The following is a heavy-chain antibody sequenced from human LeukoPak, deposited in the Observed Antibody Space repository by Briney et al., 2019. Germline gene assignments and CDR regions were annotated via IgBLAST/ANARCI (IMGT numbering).Heavy chain of an antibody. CDR2: IYYSGST. CDR3: ARGRRGKGSFDY. V-gene: IGHV4-39*07. D-gene: IGHD3-10*01. CDR1: GGSISSSSYY. Sequence: SETLSLTCTVSGGSISSSSYYWGWIRQPPGKGLEWIGSIYYSGSTYYNPSLKSRVTISVDTSKNQFSLKLSSVTAADTAVYYCARGRRGKGSFDYWGQGTLVTVSS. J-gene: IGHJ4*02.